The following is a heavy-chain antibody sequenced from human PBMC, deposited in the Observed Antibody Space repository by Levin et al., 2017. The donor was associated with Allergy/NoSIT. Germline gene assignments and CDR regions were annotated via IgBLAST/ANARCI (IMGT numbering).Heavy chain of an antibody. Sequence: GESLKISCAASGFTFSNYWMHWVRQAPGKGLVWVSRINSDGSSTSYADSVKGRFTISRDNVKNTLYLQMNSLRAEDTAVYYCARAAGDWYFDLWGRGTLVTVSS. J-gene: IGHJ2*01. CDR3: ARAAGDWYFDL. CDR1: GFTFSNYW. V-gene: IGHV3-74*01. CDR2: INSDGSST.